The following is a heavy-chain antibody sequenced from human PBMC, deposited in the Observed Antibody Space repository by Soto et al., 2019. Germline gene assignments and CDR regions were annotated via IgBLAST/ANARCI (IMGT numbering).Heavy chain of an antibody. J-gene: IGHJ4*02. V-gene: IGHV3-23*01. Sequence: PGGSLRLSCAASGFTFSSYAMSWVRQAPGKGLEWVSAISGSGGSTYYADSVKGRFTISRDNSKNTLYLQMNSLRAEVTAVYYCAKDRPWGYYGSGSPFDYWGQGTLVTVSS. CDR3: AKDRPWGYYGSGSPFDY. CDR1: GFTFSSYA. D-gene: IGHD3-10*01. CDR2: ISGSGGST.